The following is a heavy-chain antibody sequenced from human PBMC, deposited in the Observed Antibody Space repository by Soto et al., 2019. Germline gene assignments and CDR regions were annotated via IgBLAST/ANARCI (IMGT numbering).Heavy chain of an antibody. CDR3: ARARKVPGHMDV. Sequence: QVQLVQSGAEVKKPGASVKVSCKASGYTFTSYGISWVRQAHGQGLEWMGWISAYNGNTNYAQKLQGRVTITTDTSTMTAYMDLRSLRYDDTAVYYCARARKVPGHMDVWGQGTTVTVSS. CDR2: ISAYNGNT. J-gene: IGHJ6*02. V-gene: IGHV1-18*01. CDR1: GYTFTSYG. D-gene: IGHD2-2*01.